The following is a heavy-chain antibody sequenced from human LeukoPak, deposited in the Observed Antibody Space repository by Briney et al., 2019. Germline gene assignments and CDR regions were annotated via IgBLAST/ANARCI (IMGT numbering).Heavy chain of an antibody. CDR3: ARDAGHSYGLYYYYYMDV. J-gene: IGHJ6*03. CDR1: NGSISNYY. CDR2: IYTSGST. V-gene: IGHV4-4*07. D-gene: IGHD5-18*01. Sequence: SETLSLTCTVSNGSISNYYWSWIRQPAGKGLEWIGRIYTSGSTSYNPSLKSRVAMSVDTSRNQFSLKVSSVTAADTAVYYCARDAGHSYGLYYYYYMDVWGKGTTVTVSS.